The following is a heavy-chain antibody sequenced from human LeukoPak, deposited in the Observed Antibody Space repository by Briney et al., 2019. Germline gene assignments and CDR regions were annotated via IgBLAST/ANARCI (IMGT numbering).Heavy chain of an antibody. CDR3: AREILYSSSWYTGEESYYYYGMDV. CDR2: INAGNGNT. Sequence: ASVKVSCKASGYTFTSYAMHWVRQAPGQRLEWMGWINAGNGNTKYSQKFQGRVTITRDTSASTAYMELSSLRSEDTAMYYCAREILYSSSWYTGEESYYYYGMDVWGQGTTVTVSS. D-gene: IGHD6-13*01. V-gene: IGHV1-3*01. J-gene: IGHJ6*02. CDR1: GYTFTSYA.